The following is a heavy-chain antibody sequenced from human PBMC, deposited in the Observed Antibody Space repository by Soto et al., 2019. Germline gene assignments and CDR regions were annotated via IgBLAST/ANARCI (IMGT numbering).Heavy chain of an antibody. Sequence: QVQLQESGPGLVTPSETLSLTCTVSGGSIRSYYWSWIRQPPGKGLEWIGYIYYSGSTNYNPSLKSRVTISVDTPKNQLSLKLSSVTAADTAVYYCARRYGYSFDYWGQGTLVTVSS. CDR3: ARRYGYSFDY. V-gene: IGHV4-59*08. J-gene: IGHJ4*02. CDR1: GGSIRSYY. D-gene: IGHD5-18*01. CDR2: IYYSGST.